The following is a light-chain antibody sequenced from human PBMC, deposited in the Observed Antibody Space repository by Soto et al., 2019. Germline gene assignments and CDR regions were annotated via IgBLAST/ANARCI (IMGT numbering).Light chain of an antibody. CDR3: QAYDYSLTAFL. J-gene: IGLJ3*02. V-gene: IGLV1-40*01. CDR2: GNR. Sequence: QSALTQPPSVSGAPGQRVTISCTGNNSNLGAGYDVHWYQQLPGAAPKLVVFGNRNRPSGVPERFSGSKSGTSASLAITGLQAEDEADYYCQAYDYSLTAFLFGGGTKVTVL. CDR1: NSNLGAGYD.